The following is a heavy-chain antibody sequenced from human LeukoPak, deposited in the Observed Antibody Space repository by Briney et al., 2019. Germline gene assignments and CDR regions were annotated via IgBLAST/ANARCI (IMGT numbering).Heavy chain of an antibody. CDR1: GFTFSNYA. V-gene: IGHV3-23*01. D-gene: IGHD4-23*01. Sequence: PGGSLRLSCAASGFTFSNYAMSWVRQAPGKGLEWVSAITGDGATTYYLDSVKGRFSISRDNSESTLYLQMNSLRAEDTAVYYCTRVRVGGTDRWFDPWGQGTLVTVSS. J-gene: IGHJ5*02. CDR3: TRVRVGGTDRWFDP. CDR2: ITGDGATT.